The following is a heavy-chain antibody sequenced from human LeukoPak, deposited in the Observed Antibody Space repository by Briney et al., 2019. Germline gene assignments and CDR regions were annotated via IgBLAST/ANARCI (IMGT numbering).Heavy chain of an antibody. CDR3: ASTYYYDSSGYSNDY. Sequence: QPGGSLRLSCAASGFTVSSNYMSWVRQAPGKGLEWVSVIYSGGSTYYADSVKGRFTISRHNSKNTLYFQMNSLRAEDTAVYYCASTYYYDSSGYSNDYWGQGTLVTVSS. CDR2: IYSGGST. D-gene: IGHD3-22*01. CDR1: GFTVSSNY. V-gene: IGHV3-53*04. J-gene: IGHJ4*02.